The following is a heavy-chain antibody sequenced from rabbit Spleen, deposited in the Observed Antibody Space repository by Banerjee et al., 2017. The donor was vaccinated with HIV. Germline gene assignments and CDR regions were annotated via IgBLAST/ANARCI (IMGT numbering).Heavy chain of an antibody. CDR2: IEGGSSTFS. J-gene: IGHJ6*01. V-gene: IGHV1S45*01. D-gene: IGHD8-1*01. CDR3: ARDSGSSFSSYGMDL. CDR1: GVSFSNDHY. Sequence: QEQLEESGGGLVKPGASLTLTCTASGVSFSNDHYMCWVRQAPGKGLEWIACIEGGSSTFSFFASWAKGRFTISKTSSTTVTLQMTSLTAADTATYFCARDSGSSFSSYGMDLWGPGTLVTV.